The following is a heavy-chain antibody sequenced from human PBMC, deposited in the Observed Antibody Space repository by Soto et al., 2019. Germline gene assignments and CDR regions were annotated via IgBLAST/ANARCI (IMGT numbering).Heavy chain of an antibody. V-gene: IGHV1-69*12. CDR3: ARDGDPGYSFWSGPLGGGRFDP. J-gene: IGHJ5*02. D-gene: IGHD3-3*01. CDR2: IVPLFGTA. CDR1: GGTFGNTA. Sequence: QVQLVLSGAEVKEPGSSVNVSCKTSGGTFGNTAVTWVRQVPGQGLEWIGGIVPLFGTANYAQKFRGRVMITADESTSTAYMDLSSLRSDDTAIYYCARDGDPGYSFWSGPLGGGRFDPWGQGTLVTVSS.